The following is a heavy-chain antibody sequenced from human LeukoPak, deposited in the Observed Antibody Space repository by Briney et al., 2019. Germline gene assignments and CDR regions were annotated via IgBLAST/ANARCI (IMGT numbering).Heavy chain of an antibody. CDR3: ARVAPYYYDSSGYLFGPRFDP. J-gene: IGHJ5*02. D-gene: IGHD3-22*01. V-gene: IGHV4-61*01. CDR1: GGSVSSGSYY. CDR2: IYYSGST. Sequence: PSETLSLTCTVSGGSVSSGSYYWSWIRQPPGKGLEWIGYIYYSGSTNYNPSLKSRVTISVDTSKNQFSLKLSSVTAADTAVYYCARVAPYYYDSSGYLFGPRFDPWGQGTLVTVSS.